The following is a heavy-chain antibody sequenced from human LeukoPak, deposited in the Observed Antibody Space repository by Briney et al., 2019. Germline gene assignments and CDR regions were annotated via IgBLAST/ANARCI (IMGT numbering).Heavy chain of an antibody. CDR1: GYTFTSYG. CDR2: ISAYNGNT. V-gene: IGHV1-18*01. Sequence: ASVKVSCKASGYTFTSYGISWVRQAPGQGLEWMGWISAYNGNTNYAQKLQGGVTMTTDTSTSTAYMELRSLRSDDTAVYYCARGGLIISYEIHYGMDVWGQGTTVTVSS. J-gene: IGHJ6*02. D-gene: IGHD5-12*01. CDR3: ARGGLIISYEIHYGMDV.